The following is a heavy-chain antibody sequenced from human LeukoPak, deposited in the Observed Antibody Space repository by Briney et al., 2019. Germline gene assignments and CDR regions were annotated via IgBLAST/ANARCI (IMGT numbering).Heavy chain of an antibody. V-gene: IGHV4-30-4*01. Sequence: PSETLSLTCTVSGGSISSGDYYWSWIRQPPGKGLEWIGYIYYSGSTYYNLSLKSRATISVYTSKDQFSLKLSSVTAADTAVYYCARGSDSSGYLPSDYWGQGTLVTVSS. CDR2: IYYSGST. CDR3: ARGSDSSGYLPSDY. D-gene: IGHD3-22*01. CDR1: GGSISSGDYY. J-gene: IGHJ4*02.